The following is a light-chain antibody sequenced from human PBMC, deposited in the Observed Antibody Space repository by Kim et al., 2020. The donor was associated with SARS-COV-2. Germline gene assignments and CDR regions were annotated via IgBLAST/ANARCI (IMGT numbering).Light chain of an antibody. CDR3: QQYNNWPTMYT. J-gene: IGKJ2*01. Sequence: EIVMTQSPATLSVSPGERATLSCRASQSLGSNLAWYQQKPGQAPRLLIYGASTRAPGIPATFSGSGSGTEFTLTISSLQSEDFAVYYCQQYNNWPTMYTFVQGTKLEI. CDR1: QSLGSN. CDR2: GAS. V-gene: IGKV3-15*01.